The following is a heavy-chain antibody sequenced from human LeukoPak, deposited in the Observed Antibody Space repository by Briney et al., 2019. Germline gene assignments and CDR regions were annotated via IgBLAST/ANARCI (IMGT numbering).Heavy chain of an antibody. CDR3: ARRMTLSATNWFDP. CDR2: IYTSGST. Sequence: SETLSLTCTVSGGSIGSYYWSWIRQPPGRGLEWIGYIYTSGSTNYNPSLKSRLTISLDTSKNQFSLRLSSVTAADTAIYYCARRMTLSATNWFDPWGQGTLVTVSS. J-gene: IGHJ5*02. CDR1: GGSIGSYY. D-gene: IGHD2/OR15-2a*01. V-gene: IGHV4-4*08.